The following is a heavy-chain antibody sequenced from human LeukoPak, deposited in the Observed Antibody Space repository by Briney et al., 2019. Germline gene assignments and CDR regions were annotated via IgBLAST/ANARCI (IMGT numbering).Heavy chain of an antibody. CDR2: IKPDGSEK. CDR3: VRGSSGTVVRCVRWAWFDP. CDR1: GFHFSLYW. D-gene: IGHD3-10*01. V-gene: IGHV3-7*05. Sequence: PGGSLRLSCAASGFHFSLYWMTWVRQAPGKGLEWVANIKPDGSEKYYVESAKGRFTISRDNAKNSLYLQMNSLRAEDPAVYYCVRGSSGTVVRCVRWAWFDPWGQGTLVTVSS. J-gene: IGHJ5*02.